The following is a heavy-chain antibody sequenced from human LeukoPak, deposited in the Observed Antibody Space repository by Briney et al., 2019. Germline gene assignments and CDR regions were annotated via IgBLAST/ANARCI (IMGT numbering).Heavy chain of an antibody. CDR3: ARSIAAAGRFFDY. CDR2: INRNSGGT. D-gene: IGHD6-13*01. V-gene: IGHV1-2*04. J-gene: IGHJ4*02. CDR1: GYTFTRYY. Sequence: ASVKVSCKASGYTFTRYYIHWGRQSPGQGLGWMGWINRNSGGTNYAQKFQGWVTMTRDTSISTAYMELSRLRSDDTAVYYCARSIAAAGRFFDYWGQGTLVTVSS.